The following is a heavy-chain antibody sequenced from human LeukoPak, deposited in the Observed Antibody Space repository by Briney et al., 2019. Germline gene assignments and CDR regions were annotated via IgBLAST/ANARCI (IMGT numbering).Heavy chain of an antibody. V-gene: IGHV3-11*04. CDR1: GFTVSSNY. CDR3: AKSFDY. CDR2: ISSTASSI. J-gene: IGHJ4*02. Sequence: GGSLRLSCAASGFTVSSNYMSWVRQAPGKGLEWVSYISSTASSIYYADSVKGRFTISRDYAKNSLYLQMNSLRAEDTAVYYCAKSFDYWGQGTLVTVSS.